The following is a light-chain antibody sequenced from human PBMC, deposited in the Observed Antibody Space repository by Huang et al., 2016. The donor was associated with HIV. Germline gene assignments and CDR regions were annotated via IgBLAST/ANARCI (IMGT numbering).Light chain of an antibody. CDR1: QAVLKNSNKKNY. J-gene: IGKJ2*01. CDR3: QQYYSPPYT. CDR2: LAS. Sequence: DIEMTQSPDSLTVSLGARAIINCKSSQAVLKNSNKKNYLAWYQQRPGQPPKVRSYLASSRESGVPDRFSGSGSGTDFNLTISSLQPEDLAVYYCQQYYSPPYTFGQGTRLEI. V-gene: IGKV4-1*01.